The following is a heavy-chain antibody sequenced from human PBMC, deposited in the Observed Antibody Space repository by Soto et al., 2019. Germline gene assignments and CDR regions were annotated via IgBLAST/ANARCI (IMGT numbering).Heavy chain of an antibody. CDR1: GFTFSKHW. J-gene: IGHJ4*02. V-gene: IGHV3-7*05. D-gene: IGHD6-19*01. Sequence: GGSLRLSCAASGFTFSKHWMTWVRQAPGKGLEWVASVKQDGSEIYYGDSVKGRFTISRDNAKNSLFLQLNSLRAEDTAMYYCARDPGISSGWYYFDYWGQGTLVTVSS. CDR3: ARDPGISSGWYYFDY. CDR2: VKQDGSEI.